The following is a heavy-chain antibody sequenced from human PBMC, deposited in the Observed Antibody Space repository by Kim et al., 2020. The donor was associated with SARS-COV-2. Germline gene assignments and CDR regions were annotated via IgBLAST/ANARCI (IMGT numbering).Heavy chain of an antibody. V-gene: IGHV3-9*01. J-gene: IGHJ4*01. CDR2: ISWNSGSI. CDR3: AKAWYYYDSSGYSFDY. Sequence: GGSLRLSCAASGFTFDDYAMHWVRQAPGKGLEWVSGISWNSGSIGYADSVKGRFTISRDNAKNSLYLQMNSLRAEDTALYYCAKAWYYYDSSGYSFDYWG. D-gene: IGHD3-22*01. CDR1: GFTFDDYA.